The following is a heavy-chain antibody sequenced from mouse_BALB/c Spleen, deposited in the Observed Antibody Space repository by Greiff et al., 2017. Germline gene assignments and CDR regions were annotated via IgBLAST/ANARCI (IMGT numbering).Heavy chain of an antibody. CDR3: ARSYGNHYYAMDY. CDR1: GFNIKDTY. Sequence: VQLQQSGAELVKPGASVKLSCTASGFNIKDTYMHWVKQRPEQGLEWIGRIDPANGNTKYDPKFQGKATITADTSSNTAYLQLSSLTSEDTAVYYCARSYGNHYYAMDYWGQGTSVTVSS. V-gene: IGHV14-3*02. CDR2: IDPANGNT. J-gene: IGHJ4*01. D-gene: IGHD2-1*01.